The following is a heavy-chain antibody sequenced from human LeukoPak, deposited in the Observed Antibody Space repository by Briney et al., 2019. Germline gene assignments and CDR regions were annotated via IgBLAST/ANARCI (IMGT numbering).Heavy chain of an antibody. CDR3: AKDQGSSGGDYFDY. CDR2: IKQDGSEK. CDR1: GFTFSSYW. V-gene: IGHV3-7*03. D-gene: IGHD6-19*01. Sequence: PGGSLRPSCAASGFTFSSYWMSWVRQAPGKGLEWVANIKQDGSEKYYVDSVKGRFTISRDNAKNTLYLQMNSLRAEDTAVYYCAKDQGSSGGDYFDYWGQGTLVTVSS. J-gene: IGHJ4*02.